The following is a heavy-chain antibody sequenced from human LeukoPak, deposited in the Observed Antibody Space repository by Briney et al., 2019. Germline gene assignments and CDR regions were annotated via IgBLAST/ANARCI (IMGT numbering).Heavy chain of an antibody. V-gene: IGHV4-59*01. Sequence: PSETLSLTCTVSGGSISSYYWSWIRQPPGEGLEWIGYIYYSGSTNYNPSLKSRVTISVDTSKNQFSLKLSSVTAADTAVYYCARVPSQYSSGWYSLTYYMDVWGKGTTVTVSS. CDR1: GGSISSYY. CDR2: IYYSGST. J-gene: IGHJ6*03. D-gene: IGHD6-19*01. CDR3: ARVPSQYSSGWYSLTYYMDV.